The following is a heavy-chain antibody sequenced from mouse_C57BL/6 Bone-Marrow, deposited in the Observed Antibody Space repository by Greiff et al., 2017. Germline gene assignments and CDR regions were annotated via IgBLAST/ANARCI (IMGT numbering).Heavy chain of an antibody. V-gene: IGHV1-74*01. Sequence: QVQLQQSGAELVKPGASVKVSCKASGYTFTSYWMHWVKQRPGQGLEWIGRIHPSDSDTKYNQQFKGKATLTVDKSSSTAYMQLISLTSEDSAVYYCAPFYSNYVGFAYWGQGTLVTVSA. J-gene: IGHJ3*01. D-gene: IGHD2-5*01. CDR3: APFYSNYVGFAY. CDR1: GYTFTSYW. CDR2: IHPSDSDT.